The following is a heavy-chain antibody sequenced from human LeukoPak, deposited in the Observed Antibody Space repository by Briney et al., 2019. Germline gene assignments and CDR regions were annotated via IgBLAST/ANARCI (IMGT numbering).Heavy chain of an antibody. V-gene: IGHV4-34*01. CDR1: GGSFSGYY. CDR2: INHSGST. D-gene: IGHD6-13*01. CDR3: ARLRTEAAAVFFDY. J-gene: IGHJ4*02. Sequence: SETLSLTCAVYGGSFSGYYWSWIRQPPGKGLEWIGEINHSGSTNYNPSLKSRVTISVDTSKNQFSLKLSSVTAADTAVYYCARLRTEAAAVFFDYWGQGTLVTVSS.